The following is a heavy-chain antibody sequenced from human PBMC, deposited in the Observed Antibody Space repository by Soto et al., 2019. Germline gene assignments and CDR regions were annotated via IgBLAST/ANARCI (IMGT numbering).Heavy chain of an antibody. J-gene: IGHJ4*02. CDR1: GGSISSYY. Sequence: QVQLQESGPGLVKPSETLSLTCTVSGGSISSYYWSWIRQPPGKGLEWIGYIYYSGSTNYNPSLKSRVTISVDTSKNQFSLKLSSVTAADTAVYYCARLNFVHFDYWGQGTLVTVSS. CDR3: ARLNFVHFDY. V-gene: IGHV4-59*08. D-gene: IGHD1-20*01. CDR2: IYYSGST.